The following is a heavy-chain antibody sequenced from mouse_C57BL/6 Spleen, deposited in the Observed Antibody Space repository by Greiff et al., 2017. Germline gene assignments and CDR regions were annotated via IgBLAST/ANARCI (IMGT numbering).Heavy chain of an antibody. D-gene: IGHD1-1*01. CDR3: ARHGGSSYNYAMDY. Sequence: EVQLVESGGDLVKPGGSLKLSCAASGFTFSSYGMSWVRQTPDKRLEWVATIRSGGSYTYYPDSVKGRFTMSRDNAKNTLYLQMSRLKSEDTAMYYCARHGGSSYNYAMDYWGQGTSVTVSS. CDR2: IRSGGSYT. J-gene: IGHJ4*01. V-gene: IGHV5-6*01. CDR1: GFTFSSYG.